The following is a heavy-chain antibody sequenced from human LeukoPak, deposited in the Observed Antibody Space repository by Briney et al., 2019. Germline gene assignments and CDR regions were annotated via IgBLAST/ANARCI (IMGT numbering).Heavy chain of an antibody. J-gene: IGHJ4*02. D-gene: IGHD3-10*01. Sequence: SGGSLRLSCAASGFTFDDYTMHWVRQAPGKGLEWVAFIRYDGSNKYYADSVKGRFTISRDNSKNTLYLQMNSLRAEDTAVYYCAKDTYYYGSGSYYNLADYWGQGTLVTVSS. V-gene: IGHV3-30*02. CDR1: GFTFDDYT. CDR3: AKDTYYYGSGSYYNLADY. CDR2: IRYDGSNK.